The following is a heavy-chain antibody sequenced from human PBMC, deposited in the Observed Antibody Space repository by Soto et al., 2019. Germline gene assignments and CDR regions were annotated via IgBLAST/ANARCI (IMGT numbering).Heavy chain of an antibody. CDR2: IFYSGTT. CDR3: ARAPIVATTSFDY. J-gene: IGHJ4*02. V-gene: IGHV4-31*03. CDR1: GGSISSGGYH. Sequence: PSETLSLTCTVSGGSISSGGYHWSWIRQHPGKGLEWIGYIFYSGTTYYNPSLKSRVTISVDTSKNQFSLKVSSVAAADTAVYYCARAPIVATTSFDYWGQGTLVTVSS. D-gene: IGHD5-12*01.